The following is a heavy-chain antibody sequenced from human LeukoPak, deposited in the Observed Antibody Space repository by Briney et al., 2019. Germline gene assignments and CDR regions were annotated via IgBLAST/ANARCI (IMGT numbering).Heavy chain of an antibody. CDR2: INPSSGGT. V-gene: IGHV1-2*04. Sequence: ASVKVSCKASGYTFTGYYMHWVRQAPGQGLEWMGWINPSSGGTNYAQKFQGWVTMTRDTSISTAYMELSRLRSDDTAVYYCAREHYSSKVGYFDYWGQGTLVTVSS. CDR3: AREHYSSKVGYFDY. CDR1: GYTFTGYY. D-gene: IGHD6-13*01. J-gene: IGHJ4*02.